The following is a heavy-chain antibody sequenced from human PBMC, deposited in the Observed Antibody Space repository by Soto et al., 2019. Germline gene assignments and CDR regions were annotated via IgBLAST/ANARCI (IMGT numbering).Heavy chain of an antibody. J-gene: IGHJ2*01. D-gene: IGHD3-10*01. CDR3: AREVPSRYFDL. V-gene: IGHV4-34*01. CDR2: INHSGST. CDR1: GGSFSDYY. Sequence: QVRLQQWGAGLLKPSETLPLTCAVYGGSFSDYYWSWIRQPPGKGLEWIGEINHSGSTNYNPSLKGRVTISVDTSKSHFSLKLISVTAADTAVDDGAREVPSRYFDLWGRGTPFTVSS.